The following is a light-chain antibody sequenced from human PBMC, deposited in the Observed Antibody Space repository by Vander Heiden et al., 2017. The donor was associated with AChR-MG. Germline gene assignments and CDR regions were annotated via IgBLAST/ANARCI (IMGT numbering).Light chain of an antibody. CDR1: QSLLHSNGYNY. J-gene: IGKJ1*01. CDR2: LGS. V-gene: IGKV2-28*01. Sequence: SVMTQSPVSLPVTPGKPPAISCRSSQSLLHSNGYNYLDWYQQKPGQSPRLLIYLGSNRASGVPDRFSGSGSGTDFTLKISRVEAEDVGVYYCMQALQTRTFGQGTKVEIK. CDR3: MQALQTRT.